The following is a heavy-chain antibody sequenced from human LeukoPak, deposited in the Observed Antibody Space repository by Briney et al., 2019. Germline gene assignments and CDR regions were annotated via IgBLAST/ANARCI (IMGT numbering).Heavy chain of an antibody. V-gene: IGHV3-66*01. J-gene: IGHJ6*03. CDR3: AMYYYGSGSYSLDYYYYMDV. Sequence: GGSLRLSCAASGFTVSSNYMSWVRQAPGKGLEWVSVIYSGGSTYYADSVKGRFTISRDNSKNTLYLQMNSLRAEDTAVYYCAMYYYGSGSYSLDYYYYMDVWGKGTTVTVSS. D-gene: IGHD3-10*01. CDR2: IYSGGST. CDR1: GFTVSSNY.